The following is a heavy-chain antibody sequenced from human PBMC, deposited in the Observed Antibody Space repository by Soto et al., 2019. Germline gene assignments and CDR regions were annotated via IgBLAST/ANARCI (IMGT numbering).Heavy chain of an antibody. CDR2: IYYSGST. V-gene: IGHV4-39*01. CDR3: ARQGVGATTAYYGMDV. D-gene: IGHD1-26*01. J-gene: IGHJ6*02. Sequence: QLQLQESGPGLVKPSETLSLTCTVSGGSISSSSYYWGWIRQPPGKGLEWIGSIYYSGSTYYNPSLKSRVTIAVDTSKKQFSLKLSSVTAADTAVYYCARQGVGATTAYYGMDVWGQGTTVTVSS. CDR1: GGSISSSSYY.